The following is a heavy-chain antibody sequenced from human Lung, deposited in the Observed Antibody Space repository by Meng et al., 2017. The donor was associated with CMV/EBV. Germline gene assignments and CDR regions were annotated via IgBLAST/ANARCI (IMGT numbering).Heavy chain of an antibody. V-gene: IGHV3-7*01. CDR3: ARDTRWLQET. Sequence: GESLKISCTGSGFTLIGFWMSWVRQAPGKGLEWVANIKQGGSEKYYVDSVEGRFTISRYNAKNSLYLQMTSLKDEDTAIYYCARDTRWLQETWGQGTLVTVSS. CDR1: GFTLIGFW. J-gene: IGHJ4*02. D-gene: IGHD5-24*01. CDR2: IKQGGSEK.